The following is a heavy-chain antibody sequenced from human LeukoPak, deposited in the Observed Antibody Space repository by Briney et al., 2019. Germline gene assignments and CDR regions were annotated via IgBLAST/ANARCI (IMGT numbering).Heavy chain of an antibody. J-gene: IGHJ6*02. CDR1: GYTFTNYG. Sequence: ASVKVSCKASGYTFTNYGITWVRQAPGQGLEWMGWISASNGDTHYSEKFQDRITVTTDTSTSTAYMELRSLVSDDTAVYYCARDRLDFWSGYFYHGMDVWGQGTTVTVSS. D-gene: IGHD3-3*01. CDR3: ARDRLDFWSGYFYHGMDV. CDR2: ISASNGDT. V-gene: IGHV1-18*01.